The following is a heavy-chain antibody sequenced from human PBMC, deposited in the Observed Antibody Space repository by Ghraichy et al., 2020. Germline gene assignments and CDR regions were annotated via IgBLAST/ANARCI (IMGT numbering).Heavy chain of an antibody. Sequence: SETLSLTCTVSGDSISSHYWSWIRQPPGKGLEWIGYISHSGSTNYNPSLKSRVTISVDTSKNQFSLKLSSVTAADTAVYYCARDSSDNGGYYKPTTFSRWGQGALVTVSS. D-gene: IGHD3-22*01. CDR1: GDSISSHY. CDR2: ISHSGST. V-gene: IGHV4-59*11. J-gene: IGHJ4*02. CDR3: ARDSSDNGGYYKPTTFSR.